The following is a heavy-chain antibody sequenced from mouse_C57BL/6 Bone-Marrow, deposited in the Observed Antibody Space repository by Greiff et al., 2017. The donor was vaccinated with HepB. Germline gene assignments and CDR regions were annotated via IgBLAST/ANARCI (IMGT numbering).Heavy chain of an antibody. V-gene: IGHV1-15*01. CDR1: GYTFTDYE. CDR3: ARWIYYDYLWFAY. Sequence: QVQLQQSGAELVRPGASVTLSCKASGYTFTDYEMHWVKQTPVHGLEWIGAIDPETGGTAYNQKFKGKAILTADKSSSTAYMQLSSLTSEDSAVYYCARWIYYDYLWFAYWGQGTLVTVSA. D-gene: IGHD2-4*01. CDR2: IDPETGGT. J-gene: IGHJ3*01.